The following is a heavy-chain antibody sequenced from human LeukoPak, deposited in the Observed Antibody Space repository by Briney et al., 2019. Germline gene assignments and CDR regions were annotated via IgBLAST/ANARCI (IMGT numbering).Heavy chain of an antibody. Sequence: GGCLRLSCAASGFTFSSYGMHSVRQAPGKGLEWVAFIRYDGSNKYYADSVKGRFTVSRDNSKNTLYLQMNSLRAEDTAVYYCVKDSTHFRVWDSYDTTGLNYWGQGTLVTVSS. CDR1: GFTFSSYG. D-gene: IGHD3-22*01. CDR3: VKDSTHFRVWDSYDTTGLNY. J-gene: IGHJ4*02. CDR2: IRYDGSNK. V-gene: IGHV3-30*02.